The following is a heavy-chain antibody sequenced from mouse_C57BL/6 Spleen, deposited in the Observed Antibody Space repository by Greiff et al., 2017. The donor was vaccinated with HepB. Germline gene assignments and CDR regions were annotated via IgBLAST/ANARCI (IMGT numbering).Heavy chain of an antibody. V-gene: IGHV5-17*01. CDR3: ARSLIAPYYFDY. J-gene: IGHJ2*01. Sequence: EVKLVESGGGLVKPGGSLKLSCAASGFTFSDYGMHWVRQAPEKGLEWVAYISSGSSTIYYADTVKGRFTISRDNAKNNLFLQMTSLRSEDTAMYYCARSLIAPYYFDYWGQGTTLTVSS. CDR1: GFTFSDYG. CDR2: ISSGSSTI.